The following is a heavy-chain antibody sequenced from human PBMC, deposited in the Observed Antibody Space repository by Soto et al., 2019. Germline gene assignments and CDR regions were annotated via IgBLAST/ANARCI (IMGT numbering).Heavy chain of an antibody. CDR2: IDPSDSYT. V-gene: IGHV5-10-1*01. D-gene: IGHD5-18*01. CDR1: GYSFTSYW. CDR3: ARHGSGYSYGYGMDV. Sequence: GESLKISCKGSGYSFTSYWISWVRQMPGKGLEWMGRIDPSDSYTNYSPSFQGRVTISADKSISTAYLQWSSLKASDTAMYYCARHGSGYSYGYGMDVWGQGTTVTVSS. J-gene: IGHJ6*02.